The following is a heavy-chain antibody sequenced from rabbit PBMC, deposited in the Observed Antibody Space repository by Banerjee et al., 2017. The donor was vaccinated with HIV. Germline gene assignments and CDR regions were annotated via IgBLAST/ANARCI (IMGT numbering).Heavy chain of an antibody. CDR2: IYTGSGNT. CDR3: ARDLYGGYGHYGLGL. CDR1: GFDFSSNA. J-gene: IGHJ4*01. V-gene: IGHV1S40*01. D-gene: IGHD2-1*01. Sequence: QSVEESGGGLVQPGGTLTLTCTVSGFDFSSNAMCWVRQAPGKGLEWIGCIYTGSGNTAYASWAKGRFTISKTSSTTVTLQMTSLTAADTATYFCARDLYGGYGHYGLGLWGPGTLVTVS.